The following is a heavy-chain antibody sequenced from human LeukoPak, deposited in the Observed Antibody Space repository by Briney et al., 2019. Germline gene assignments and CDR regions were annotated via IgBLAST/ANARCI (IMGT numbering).Heavy chain of an antibody. V-gene: IGHV3-7*01. CDR3: ARWRGQQSEFDL. J-gene: IGHJ4*02. Sequence: GGSLRLSCTASGFTFSSYTMTWVRQAPGKGLDWVAHINHDESRKYYVDSVKGRFTISRDNAKNSLYLQMNSLRVEDTATYYCARWRGQQSEFDLWGQGTLVTVSS. CDR1: GFTFSSYT. D-gene: IGHD5-24*01. CDR2: INHDESRK.